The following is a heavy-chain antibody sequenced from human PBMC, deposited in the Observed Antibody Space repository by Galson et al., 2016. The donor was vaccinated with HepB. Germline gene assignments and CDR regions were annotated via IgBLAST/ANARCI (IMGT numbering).Heavy chain of an antibody. CDR1: GDSVSSDSVA. D-gene: IGHD4-17*01. V-gene: IGHV6-1*01. Sequence: CAISGDSVSSDSVAWNWIRQTPSRGLEWLGRTFYRSKWYNDYGVSVKSRISFNPDTSKNQFSLQLNSVTPEDTALYYCARFDYGDYNDAFDIWGQGTMVTVSS. CDR2: TFYRSKWYN. J-gene: IGHJ3*02. CDR3: ARFDYGDYNDAFDI.